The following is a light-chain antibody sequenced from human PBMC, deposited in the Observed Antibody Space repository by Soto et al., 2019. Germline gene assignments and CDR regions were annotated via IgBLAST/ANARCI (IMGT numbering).Light chain of an antibody. CDR1: SSDVGGYYS. Sequence: QSALTQPPSASGSPGQSVTISCTGTSSDVGGYYSVSWYQHHPGKAPKLMIYEVTKRPSGVPDRFSGSKSGSTASLTVSGLQADDEADYYCSSYAGSTTLAVFGTGTKVTVL. CDR3: SSYAGSTTLAV. CDR2: EVT. V-gene: IGLV2-8*01. J-gene: IGLJ1*01.